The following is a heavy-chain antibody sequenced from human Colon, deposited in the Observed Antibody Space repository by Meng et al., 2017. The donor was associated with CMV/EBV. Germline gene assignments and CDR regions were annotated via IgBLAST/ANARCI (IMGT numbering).Heavy chain of an antibody. CDR2: ISFSGGT. V-gene: IGHV4-61*01. CDR1: GSFY. Sequence: GSFYWSWIRQPPGKGLEWIGFISFSGGTNYNPSLKSRVTMSVDTSKNQFSLKLSSVTAADTALYYCARTPFIGFCSTTDCFRNWFDSWGQGTLVTVSS. J-gene: IGHJ5*01. D-gene: IGHD2-2*01. CDR3: ARTPFIGFCSTTDCFRNWFDS.